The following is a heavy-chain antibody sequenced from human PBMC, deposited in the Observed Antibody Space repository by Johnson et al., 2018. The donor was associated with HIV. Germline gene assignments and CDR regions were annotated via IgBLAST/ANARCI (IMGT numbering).Heavy chain of an antibody. Sequence: HVQLVVPVGGVVQPGRSLRLSDAASAFASSSSAMHWVRQAPGKGLERVAVISYDGSTKYYADSVKGRFTISRDNSKNTLYLQMHSLRAEDTAVYYCVCLRAWTFDIWGQGTMVTVSS. CDR2: ISYDGSTK. CDR3: VCLRAWTFDI. CDR1: AFASSSSA. V-gene: IGHV3-30*04. D-gene: IGHD3-10*01. J-gene: IGHJ3*02.